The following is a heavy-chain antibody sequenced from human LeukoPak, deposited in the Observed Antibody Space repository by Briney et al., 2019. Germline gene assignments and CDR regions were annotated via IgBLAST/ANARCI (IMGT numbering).Heavy chain of an antibody. CDR1: GGSFSGYY. CDR2: INHSGST. CDR3: ARGPTTDIVVVPAARELDY. J-gene: IGHJ4*02. V-gene: IGHV4-34*01. Sequence: SETLSLTCAVYGGSFSGYYWSWIRQPPGKGLEWIGEINHSGSTNYNPSLKSRVTISVDTSKNQFSLKLSSVTAADTAVYYCARGPTTDIVVVPAARELDYWGQGTLVTVSS. D-gene: IGHD2-2*01.